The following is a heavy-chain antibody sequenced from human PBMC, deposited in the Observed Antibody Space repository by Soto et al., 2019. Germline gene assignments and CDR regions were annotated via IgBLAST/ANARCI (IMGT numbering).Heavy chain of an antibody. V-gene: IGHV3-21*02. CDR2: ISGSSRNM. CDR1: GFTFSTCS. Sequence: EVQLVESGGGLVKPGGSLRLSCAASGFTFSTCSMNWVRQAPGKGLEWVSSISGSSRNMYYADSVKGRFTISRDNAKNSLYLQMNSWRAEDTAVYYCARDNGYDAATLDYWGQGSLVTVSS. CDR3: ARDNGYDAATLDY. D-gene: IGHD5-12*01. J-gene: IGHJ4*02.